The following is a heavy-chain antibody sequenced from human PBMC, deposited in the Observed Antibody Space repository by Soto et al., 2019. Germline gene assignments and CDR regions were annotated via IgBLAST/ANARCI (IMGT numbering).Heavy chain of an antibody. CDR2: INHSGST. CDR3: ARGRRWGARQDYYYGMDV. V-gene: IGHV4-34*01. Sequence: PSETLSLTCAVYGGSFSGYYWSWIRQPPGKGLEWIGEINHSGSTNYNPPLKSRVTISVDTSKNQFSLKLSSVTAADTAVYYCARGRRWGARQDYYYGMDVWGQGTTVTVSS. D-gene: IGHD1-26*01. CDR1: GGSFSGYY. J-gene: IGHJ6*02.